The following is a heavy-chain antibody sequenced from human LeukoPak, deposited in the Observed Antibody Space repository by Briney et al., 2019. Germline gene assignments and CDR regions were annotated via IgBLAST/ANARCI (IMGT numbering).Heavy chain of an antibody. Sequence: SETLSLTCAVYGGSFSGYYWSWIRQPPGKGLEWIGEINHSGSTNYNPSLKSRVTISVDTSKNQFSLKLSSVTAADTAVYYCARGGRITIFGPSGRPHAFDIWGQGTMDTVSS. V-gene: IGHV4-34*01. J-gene: IGHJ3*02. CDR1: GGSFSGYY. CDR2: INHSGST. D-gene: IGHD3-3*01. CDR3: ARGGRITIFGPSGRPHAFDI.